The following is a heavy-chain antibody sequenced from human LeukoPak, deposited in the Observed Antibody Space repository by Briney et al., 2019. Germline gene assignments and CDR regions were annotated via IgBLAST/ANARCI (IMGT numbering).Heavy chain of an antibody. CDR2: ISGSRSYI. Sequence: KAGGSLRLSCTASGFTFGDFAMSWFRQAPGKGLEWVSSISGSRSYIYYADSAKGRFTISRDNAKNSLYLQMNSLRAEDTAVYYCASDGYYYDSSGYSIDYWGQGTLVTVSS. V-gene: IGHV3-21*01. J-gene: IGHJ4*02. CDR3: ASDGYYYDSSGYSIDY. D-gene: IGHD3-22*01. CDR1: GFTFGDFA.